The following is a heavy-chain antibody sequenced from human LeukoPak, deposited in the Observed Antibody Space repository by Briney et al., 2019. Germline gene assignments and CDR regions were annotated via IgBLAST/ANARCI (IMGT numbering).Heavy chain of an antibody. CDR3: ARGAYYYGSGSYPPDY. Sequence: GGSLRLSCAASVFTFSSYWMHWVRQAPGKGLVWVSRMNRDGSSTSYGDSVKGRFTISRDNAKNTLYLQMNSLRAEDTAVYYCARGAYYYGSGSYPPDYWGQGTLVTVSS. J-gene: IGHJ4*02. D-gene: IGHD3-10*01. CDR2: MNRDGSST. CDR1: VFTFSSYW. V-gene: IGHV3-74*01.